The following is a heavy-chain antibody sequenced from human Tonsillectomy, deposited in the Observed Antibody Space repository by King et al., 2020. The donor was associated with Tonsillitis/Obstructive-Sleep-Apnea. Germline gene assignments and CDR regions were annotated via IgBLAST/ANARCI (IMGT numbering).Heavy chain of an antibody. J-gene: IGHJ2*01. Sequence: VQLVQSGAEVKKPGESLRISCKGSGYSFTNYWIGWVRQMPGKGLEWMGIIYPGDSDTRYSPSFQGQVTISADKSISTTYLQWSSLAAPDTAMYYCARPMATAGSSNWPFDLWGRGTLVTVSS. CDR3: ARPMATAGSSNWPFDL. V-gene: IGHV5-51*01. CDR1: GYSFTNYW. CDR2: IYPGDSDT. D-gene: IGHD6-13*01.